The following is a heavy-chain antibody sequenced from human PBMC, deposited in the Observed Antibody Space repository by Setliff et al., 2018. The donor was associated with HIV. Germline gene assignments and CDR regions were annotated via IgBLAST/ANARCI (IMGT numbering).Heavy chain of an antibody. Sequence: SETLSLTCTVSGDSISSHYWNWIRQPPGKALEWIGYIYYSGSTNYNPSFKSRVTISVDRSKSQFSLRLSSVTAADTAVYYCTRHGAYYEFLTYYYPRYSFDFWGQGTLVTVSS. CDR2: IYYSGST. V-gene: IGHV4-59*08. CDR3: TRHGAYYEFLTYYYPRYSFDF. J-gene: IGHJ4*02. D-gene: IGHD3-9*01. CDR1: GDSISSHY.